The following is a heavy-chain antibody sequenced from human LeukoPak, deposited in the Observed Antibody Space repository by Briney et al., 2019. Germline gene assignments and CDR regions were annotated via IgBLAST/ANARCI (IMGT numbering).Heavy chain of an antibody. CDR3: AREPVAGTGFDY. CDR2: IRYDGSNK. D-gene: IGHD6-19*01. V-gene: IGHV3-30*02. CDR1: GFTFSSYG. Sequence: GGSLRLSCAASGFTFSSYGMHWVRQAPGKGLEWVAFIRYDGSNKYYADSVKGRFTISRDNSKNTLYLQMNSLRAEDTAVYYCAREPVAGTGFDYWGQGTLVTVSS. J-gene: IGHJ4*02.